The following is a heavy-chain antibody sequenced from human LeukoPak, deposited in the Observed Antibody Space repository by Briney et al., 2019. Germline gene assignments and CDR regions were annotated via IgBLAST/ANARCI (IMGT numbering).Heavy chain of an antibody. V-gene: IGHV1-3*03. CDR2: INADNGNT. J-gene: IGHJ4*02. D-gene: IGHD2-2*02. Sequence: ASVKVSCKASGSTFTSQDMLWVRQAPGRRLEWMGCINADNGNTKYSQEFQGRVTITRDTSTTTVYMELSSLRSEDMAVYYCTLYNYWGQGTLVTVSS. CDR3: TLYNY. CDR1: GSTFTSQD.